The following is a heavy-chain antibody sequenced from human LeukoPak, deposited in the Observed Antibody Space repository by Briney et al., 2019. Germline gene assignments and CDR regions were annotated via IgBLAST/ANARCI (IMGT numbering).Heavy chain of an antibody. CDR2: ISGSGGST. Sequence: GGSLRLSCAASGFTFSSYAMSWVRQAPGKGLEWVSAISGSGGSTYYADSVKGRFTISRDNSKNTLHLQMNSLRAEDTAVYYCAKDGGFGEFYFDYWGQGTLVTVSS. J-gene: IGHJ4*02. CDR1: GFTFSSYA. CDR3: AKDGGFGEFYFDY. V-gene: IGHV3-23*01. D-gene: IGHD3-10*01.